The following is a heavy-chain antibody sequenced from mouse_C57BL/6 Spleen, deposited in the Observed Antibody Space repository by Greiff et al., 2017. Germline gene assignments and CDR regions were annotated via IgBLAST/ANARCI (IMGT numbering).Heavy chain of an antibody. CDR3: AREGYGSPFDY. CDR1: GYAFSSSW. J-gene: IGHJ2*01. V-gene: IGHV1-82*01. CDR2: IYPGDGDT. Sequence: QVQLQQSGPELVKPGASVKISCKASGYAFSSSWMNWVKQRPGKGLEWIGRIYPGDGDTNYNEKFKGKATLTVDTSSSTAYMELHSLTSEDSAVYFCAREGYGSPFDYWGQGTTLTVSS. D-gene: IGHD1-1*01.